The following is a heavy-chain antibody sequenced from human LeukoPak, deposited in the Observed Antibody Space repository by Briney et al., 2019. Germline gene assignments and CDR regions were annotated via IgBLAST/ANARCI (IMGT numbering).Heavy chain of an antibody. J-gene: IGHJ4*02. D-gene: IGHD6-19*01. Sequence: SETLSLTCTVSGGSISSYYWSWIRQPPGKGLEWIGYIYYSGSTNYNPSLESRVTISVDTSKNQFSLKLSSVTAADTAVYYCARVYSSGSDYWGQGTLVTVSS. CDR2: IYYSGST. CDR3: ARVYSSGSDY. V-gene: IGHV4-59*01. CDR1: GGSISSYY.